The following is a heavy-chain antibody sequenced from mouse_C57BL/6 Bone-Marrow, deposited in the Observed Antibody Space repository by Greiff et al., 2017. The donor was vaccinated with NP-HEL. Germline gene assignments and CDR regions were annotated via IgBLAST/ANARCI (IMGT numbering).Heavy chain of an antibody. CDR3: ARNSYYYGSSPYYYAMDY. V-gene: IGHV2-9-1*01. CDR2: IWTGGGT. D-gene: IGHD1-1*01. J-gene: IGHJ4*01. Sequence: LQESGPGLVAPSQSLSITCTVSGFSFTSYAISWVRQPPGKGLEWLGVIWTGGGTNYNSALKSRLSISKDNSKRQVFLKMNSMQTDDTARYYCARNSYYYGSSPYYYAMDYWGQGTSVTVSS. CDR1: GFSFTSYA.